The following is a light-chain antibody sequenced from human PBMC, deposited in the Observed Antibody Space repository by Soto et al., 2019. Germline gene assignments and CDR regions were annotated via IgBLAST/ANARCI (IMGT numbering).Light chain of an antibody. CDR3: CSYAGTHTCV. CDR2: EGN. Sequence: QSALTQPASVSGSPGQSITISCTGTSSDVGSYNLVSWYQQHPGKAPKLMIYEGNKRPSGVSNRFSGSKSANTASLTISGLQTEDEADYYCCSYAGTHTCVFGTGTKVTVL. J-gene: IGLJ1*01. V-gene: IGLV2-23*01. CDR1: SSDVGSYNL.